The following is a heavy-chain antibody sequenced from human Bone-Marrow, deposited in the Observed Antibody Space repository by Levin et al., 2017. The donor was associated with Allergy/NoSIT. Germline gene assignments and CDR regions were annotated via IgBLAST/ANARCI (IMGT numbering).Heavy chain of an antibody. CDR1: GGSISGYY. CDR2: IFYSGST. V-gene: IGHV4-59*01. D-gene: IGHD3-16*01. CDR3: ARSVTGGFDY. Sequence: SETLSLTCTVSGGSISGYYWSWVRQPPGKGLEWVGHIFYSGSTNYNPSLKSRVTISINTSKHQFPLNLTSVTAAATAFYYCARSVTGGFDYWGQGTLVTVSS. J-gene: IGHJ4*02.